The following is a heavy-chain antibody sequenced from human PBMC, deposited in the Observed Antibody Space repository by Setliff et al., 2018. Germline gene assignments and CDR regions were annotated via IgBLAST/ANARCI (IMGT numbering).Heavy chain of an antibody. V-gene: IGHV5-51*01. Sequence: PGESLKISCKGSGYTFARHWIAWVRQMPGKGLEWMAIIYPGDSETRYNPSFQGQVTISADKSINTAYLQWSSLKASDTAIYFCARRTGFAVAGFDHWGRGTLVTV. CDR1: GYTFARHW. CDR3: ARRTGFAVAGFDH. J-gene: IGHJ4*01. CDR2: IYPGDSET. D-gene: IGHD6-19*01.